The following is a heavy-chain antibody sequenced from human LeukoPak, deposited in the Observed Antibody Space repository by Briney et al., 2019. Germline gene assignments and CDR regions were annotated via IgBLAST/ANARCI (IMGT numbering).Heavy chain of an antibody. Sequence: PSETLSLTCTVSGGSISSYYWSWIRQPPGKGLEWIGYIYYSGSTNYNPSLKSRVTISVDTSKNQFSLRLSSVTAADTAVYYCARQDLAFCGGDCYWGAFDIGAQGTMVTIFS. CDR2: IYYSGST. J-gene: IGHJ3*02. D-gene: IGHD2-21*02. V-gene: IGHV4-59*08. CDR1: GGSISSYY. CDR3: ARQDLAFCGGDCYWGAFDI.